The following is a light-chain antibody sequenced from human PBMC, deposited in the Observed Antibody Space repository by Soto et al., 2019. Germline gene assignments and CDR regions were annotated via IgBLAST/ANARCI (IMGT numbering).Light chain of an antibody. V-gene: IGKV3-15*01. Sequence: EIVLTQSPGTLSLSPVERATLSCMAGQSVSSDLAWYQQKAGQAPRLLIYGASTRATGIPARFSGSGSGTEFTLTISSLQSEDFAVYYCQQYNKWPPWTFGQGTKVDIK. CDR2: GAS. CDR3: QQYNKWPPWT. J-gene: IGKJ1*01. CDR1: QSVSSD.